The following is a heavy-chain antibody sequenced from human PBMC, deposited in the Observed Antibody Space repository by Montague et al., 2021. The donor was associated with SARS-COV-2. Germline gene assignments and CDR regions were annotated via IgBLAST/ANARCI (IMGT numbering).Heavy chain of an antibody. Sequence: SLRLSCPASGFTFGCLVKDYFPEPVTESLNSGVNRNSTRLNSSYTHSLYGRFTISRDNAKNTLYLQMNSLRAEDTAVYYCASWISGVAGTDYWCQGALVT. J-gene: IGHJ4*02. V-gene: IGHV3-74*01. CDR1: GFTFGCLV. D-gene: IGHD6-19*01. CDR2: RNSTRLNS. CDR3: ASWISGVAGTDY.